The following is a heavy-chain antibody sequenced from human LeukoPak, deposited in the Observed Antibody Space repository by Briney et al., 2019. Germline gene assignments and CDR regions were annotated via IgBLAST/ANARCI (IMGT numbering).Heavy chain of an antibody. J-gene: IGHJ6*03. D-gene: IGHD4-17*01. CDR1: GYNFSNYY. CDR2: INPNTGDT. CDR3: AKGGSRWVTTWGDNMDV. V-gene: IGHV1-2*02. Sequence: EASVKVSCKASGYNFSNYYMHWVRQAPGQGLEWMGLINPNTGDTNYAQKFQGRLTVTRDTSINTAYMELSRLRSDDTAVFYCAKGGSRWVTTWGDNMDVWGKGTKVTVSS.